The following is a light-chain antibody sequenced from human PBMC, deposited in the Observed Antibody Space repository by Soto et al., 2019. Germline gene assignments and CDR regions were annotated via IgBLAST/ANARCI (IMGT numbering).Light chain of an antibody. CDR1: SSDVGSYNR. CDR2: DVS. CDR3: CSYAGSYTIYV. J-gene: IGLJ1*01. Sequence: QSALTQPRSVSGSPGQSVTISCTGTSSDVGSYNRVSWYQQHPGKAPKVMIYDVSQRPSGVPDRFSGSKSGNTAFLTISGLQAEDEADYYCCSYAGSYTIYVFGTGTKLTVL. V-gene: IGLV2-11*01.